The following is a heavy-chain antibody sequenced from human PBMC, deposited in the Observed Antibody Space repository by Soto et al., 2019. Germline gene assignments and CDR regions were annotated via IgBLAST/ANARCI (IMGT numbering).Heavy chain of an antibody. V-gene: IGHV1-18*01. CDR1: GYTFTSYG. J-gene: IGHJ3*02. D-gene: IGHD3-3*01. CDR3: ASFKIFGVALNAFDI. CDR2: ISAYNGNT. Sequence: ASVKVSCKASGYTFTSYGISWVRQAPGQGLEWMGWISAYNGNTNYAQKLQGRVTMTTDTSTSTAYKELRSLRSEDTAVYYCASFKIFGVALNAFDIWGQGTMVTVSS.